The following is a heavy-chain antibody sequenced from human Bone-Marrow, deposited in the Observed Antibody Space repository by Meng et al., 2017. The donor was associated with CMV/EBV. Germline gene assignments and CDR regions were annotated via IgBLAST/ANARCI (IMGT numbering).Heavy chain of an antibody. CDR1: GYSFTSYW. CDR3: ARRREDGYNSCFDY. D-gene: IGHD5-24*01. J-gene: IGHJ4*02. Sequence: GGSLRLSCKGSGYSFTSYWIGWVRQMPGKGLEWMGIIYPGDSDARYSPSFQGQVTISADKSISTAYLQWSSLKASDTAMYYCARRREDGYNSCFDYWGQGTRVTVSS. CDR2: IYPGDSDA. V-gene: IGHV5-51*01.